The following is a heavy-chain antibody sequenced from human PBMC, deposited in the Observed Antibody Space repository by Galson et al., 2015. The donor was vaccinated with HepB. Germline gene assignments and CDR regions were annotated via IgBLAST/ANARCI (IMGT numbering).Heavy chain of an antibody. CDR3: ARAPTPHAGAGSGSYYSLDY. CDR1: GYTFTSYY. V-gene: IGHV1-46*01. D-gene: IGHD3-10*01. Sequence: SVKVSCKASGYTFTSYYMHWVRQAPGQGLEWMGIINPSGGSTSYAQKFQGRVTMTRDTSTSTVYMELSSLRSEDTAVYYCARAPTPHAGAGSGSYYSLDYWGQGTLVTVSS. CDR2: INPSGGST. J-gene: IGHJ4*02.